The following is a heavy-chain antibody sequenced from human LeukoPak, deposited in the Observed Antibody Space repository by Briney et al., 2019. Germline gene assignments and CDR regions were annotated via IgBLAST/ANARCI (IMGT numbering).Heavy chain of an antibody. CDR1: GFSLSTSGVA. CDR3: AHRRQGWYDP. V-gene: IGHV2-5*02. J-gene: IGHJ5*02. CDR2: IYWDDDR. Sequence: ESGPTLVKLTQTLTLTCTFSGFSLSTSGVAVGWIRQPPGKALEWLAVIYWDDDRRYSPSLKSRLTITKDTSKNQVVLTMTNMDPVDTGTYYCAHRRQGWYDPWGQGTLVTVSS.